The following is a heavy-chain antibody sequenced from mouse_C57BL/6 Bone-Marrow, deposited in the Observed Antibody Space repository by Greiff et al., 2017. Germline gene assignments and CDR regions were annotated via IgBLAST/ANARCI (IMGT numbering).Heavy chain of an antibody. D-gene: IGHD2-4*01. CDR2: IYPGNGDT. V-gene: IGHV1-12*01. CDR3: ARDYDYDGWFAY. J-gene: IGHJ3*01. CDR1: GYTFTSYN. Sequence: QVQLKESGAELVRPGASVKMSCKTSGYTFTSYNMHWVKQTPRQGLEWIGAIYPGNGDTSYNQKFKGKATLTVDKSSSTAYMQLSSLTSEDSAVYFCARDYDYDGWFAYWGQGTLVTVSA.